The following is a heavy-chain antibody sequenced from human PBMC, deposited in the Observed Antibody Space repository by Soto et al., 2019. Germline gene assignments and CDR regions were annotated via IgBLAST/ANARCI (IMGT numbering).Heavy chain of an antibody. Sequence: EVQLLESGGGLVQPGGSLRLSCAASGFTFSSYAMSWVRQAPGKGLEWVSAISGSGGSTYYADSVKGRFTISRDNSKNTLYLQMNSLRDEDTAVYYCAKAGGSGSYYKGLCDYWGQGTLVNVSS. V-gene: IGHV3-23*01. CDR2: ISGSGGST. D-gene: IGHD3-10*01. J-gene: IGHJ4*02. CDR1: GFTFSSYA. CDR3: AKAGGSGSYYKGLCDY.